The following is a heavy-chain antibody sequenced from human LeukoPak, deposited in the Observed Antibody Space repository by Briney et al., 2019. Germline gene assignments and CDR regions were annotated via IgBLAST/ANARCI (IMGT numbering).Heavy chain of an antibody. J-gene: IGHJ4*02. CDR1: GFTFSSYA. Sequence: GRSLRLSCAASGFTFSSYAMHWVRQAPGKGLEWVAITSYDGTNKYYRDPVKGRFTISRDNSKNTLYLQMNSLRPADTAVYYCAKGGESSGYYGGPDYWGQGTLVTASS. CDR3: AKGGESSGYYGGPDY. CDR2: TSYDGTNK. D-gene: IGHD3-22*01. V-gene: IGHV3-30*18.